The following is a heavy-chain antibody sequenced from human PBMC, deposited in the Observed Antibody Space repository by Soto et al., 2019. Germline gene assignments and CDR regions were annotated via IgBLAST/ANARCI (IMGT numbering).Heavy chain of an antibody. CDR2: IKSKTDSGTT. D-gene: IGHD3-3*01. CDR1: GFTFSNAW. CDR3: ITDMGSGSPYFDY. V-gene: IGHV3-15*01. J-gene: IGHJ4*02. Sequence: GGSLRLSCAASGFTFSNAWMSWVRQAPGKGLEWVGRIKSKTDSGTTDYAAPVKGRFTISRDDSKNTLYLQMNSLKTEDTAVYYSITDMGSGSPYFDYWGQGTLVTVSS.